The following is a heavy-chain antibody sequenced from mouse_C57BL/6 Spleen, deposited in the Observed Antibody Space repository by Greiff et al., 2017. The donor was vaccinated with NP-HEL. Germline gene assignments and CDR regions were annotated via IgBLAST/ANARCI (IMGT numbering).Heavy chain of an antibody. J-gene: IGHJ2*01. Sequence: VQLQQSGAELVRPGASVTLSCKASGYTFTDYEMHWVKQTPVHGLEWIGAIDPETGGTAYNQKFKGKAILTADKSSSTAYMELRSLTSEDSAVYYCTSSPMITTYYFDYWGQGTTLTVSS. V-gene: IGHV1-15*01. CDR1: GYTFTDYE. CDR3: TSSPMITTYYFDY. D-gene: IGHD2-4*01. CDR2: IDPETGGT.